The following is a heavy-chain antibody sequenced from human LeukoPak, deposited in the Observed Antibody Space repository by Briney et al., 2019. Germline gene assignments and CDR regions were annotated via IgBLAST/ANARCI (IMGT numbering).Heavy chain of an antibody. CDR3: ARVEYSSSWSTFDY. V-gene: IGHV3-21*01. D-gene: IGHD6-13*01. CDR1: GFTFSSYS. CDR2: ISSSSSYI. Sequence: GGSLRLSCAASGFTFSSYSMTWVRQAPGKGLEWVSSISSSSSYIYYSDSVKGRFTFSRDNAKNSLYLQMNSLRAEDTAVYYCARVEYSSSWSTFDYWGQGTLVTVSS. J-gene: IGHJ4*02.